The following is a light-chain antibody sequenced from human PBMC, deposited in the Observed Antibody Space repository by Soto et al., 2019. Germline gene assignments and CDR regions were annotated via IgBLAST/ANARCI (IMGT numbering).Light chain of an antibody. V-gene: IGKV4-1*01. Sequence: DIVMTQSPDSLAVSLGERATINCKSSQNVLYSSNNKNYLAWYQQKPGQPPKLLIYWASTRESGVPDRFSGSGSGRDFTLTIGSLQAEDVEIYYCQQYYSSPWTFGQGTKVEIK. CDR1: QNVLYSSNNKNY. CDR3: QQYYSSPWT. J-gene: IGKJ1*01. CDR2: WAS.